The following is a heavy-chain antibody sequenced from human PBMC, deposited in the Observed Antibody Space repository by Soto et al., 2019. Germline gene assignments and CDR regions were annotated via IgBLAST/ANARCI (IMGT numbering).Heavy chain of an antibody. D-gene: IGHD5-18*01. V-gene: IGHV4-30-4*01. CDR1: GGSVTSDEAY. Sequence: PSENLSLTCTVSGGSVTSDEAYWTWIRPSPGKGLAWIGYISTSGSTGYNPSLKTRLSMSVDRSKNQFTLRLTSVTDADTAVYFFPTQSGSTYGDFDHWGQGTQVTVSS. CDR3: PTQSGSTYGDFDH. CDR2: ISTSGST. J-gene: IGHJ4*02.